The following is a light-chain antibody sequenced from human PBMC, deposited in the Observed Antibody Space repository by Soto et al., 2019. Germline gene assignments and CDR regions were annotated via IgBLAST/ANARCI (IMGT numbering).Light chain of an antibody. CDR2: AAS. J-gene: IGKJ1*01. CDR1: QGISSY. V-gene: IGKV1-8*01. Sequence: AIRMTQSPSSLSASTGDRVTITFRASQGISSYLAWYQQKPGKAPKLLIYAASTLQSGVPSMLSGSGSGTDLTLTISCLQSEDFATYYCQQYYSYPRTFGQGTKLEIK. CDR3: QQYYSYPRT.